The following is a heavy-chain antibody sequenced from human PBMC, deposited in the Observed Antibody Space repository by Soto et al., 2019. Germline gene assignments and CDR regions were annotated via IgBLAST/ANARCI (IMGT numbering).Heavy chain of an antibody. J-gene: IGHJ4*02. CDR3: ARRRPTGYYNY. Sequence: VQLVESGGDLVKPGESLRRSCAASGFPFCDYYMSWIRQAPGKGLEWVASISSSSSDTNYAQSVKGRFTISRDNAKNSLHLQMNSLRAEDTAVYYCARRRPTGYYNYWGQGTLVTVSA. CDR2: ISSSSSDT. V-gene: IGHV3-11*05. CDR1: GFPFCDYY. D-gene: IGHD3-9*01.